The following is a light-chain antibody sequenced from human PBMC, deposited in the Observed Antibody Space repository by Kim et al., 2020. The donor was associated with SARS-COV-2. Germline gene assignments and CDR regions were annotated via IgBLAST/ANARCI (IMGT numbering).Light chain of an antibody. Sequence: VSPGQTASITCSGDKLVDKYACWYQQKPGQSPVLVINQDSKRPSGIPERFSGSNSGNTATLTISGTQSMDEADYYCQAWDSSTAPVFGGGTQLTVL. CDR1: KLVDKY. CDR3: QAWDSSTAPV. J-gene: IGLJ3*02. CDR2: QDS. V-gene: IGLV3-1*01.